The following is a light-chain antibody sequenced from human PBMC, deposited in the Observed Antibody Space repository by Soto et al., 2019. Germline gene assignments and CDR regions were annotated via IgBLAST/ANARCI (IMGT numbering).Light chain of an antibody. Sequence: QSALTQPRSVSGSPGQSVTISCTGTSSDVGGYNYVSWYQQHPGKAPKFIIYHVSERPSGVPDRFSGSKSGDTASLTISGLQIEDEADYYCCSYAGSYSWVFGGGTKVTVL. V-gene: IGLV2-11*01. CDR2: HVS. CDR1: SSDVGGYNY. J-gene: IGLJ3*02. CDR3: CSYAGSYSWV.